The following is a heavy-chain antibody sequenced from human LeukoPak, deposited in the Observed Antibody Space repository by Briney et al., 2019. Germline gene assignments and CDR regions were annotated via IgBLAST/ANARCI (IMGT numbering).Heavy chain of an antibody. D-gene: IGHD2-2*01. CDR2: IYYSGST. CDR3: ARDWTAETRGWTAFDI. Sequence: PSETLSLTCTVSGGSISSSSYYWGWIRQPPGQGLEWIGSIYYSGSTYYNPSLKNRVTISVDKSKNQFSLKLSSVSAADTAVYYCARDWTAETRGWTAFDIWGQGTMVTVSS. J-gene: IGHJ3*02. V-gene: IGHV4-39*07. CDR1: GGSISSSSYY.